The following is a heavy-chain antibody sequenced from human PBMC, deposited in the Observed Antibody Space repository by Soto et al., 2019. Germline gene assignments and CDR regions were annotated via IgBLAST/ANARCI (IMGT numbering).Heavy chain of an antibody. J-gene: IGHJ4*02. CDR3: AHSSSIAARLLDY. Sequence: QITLKESGPTLVKPTQTLTLTCTFSGFSLSTSGVGVGWIRQPPGKALEWLALIYWDDDKRYSPSLKSRLTTPKATSKYRVVLKMTSLDPGDLAAYYCAHSSSIAARLLDYWGQGTLVTVSS. CDR2: IYWDDDK. CDR1: GFSLSTSGVG. D-gene: IGHD6-6*01. V-gene: IGHV2-5*02.